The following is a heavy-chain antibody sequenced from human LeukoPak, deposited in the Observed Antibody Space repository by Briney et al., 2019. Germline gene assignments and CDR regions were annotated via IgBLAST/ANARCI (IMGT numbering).Heavy chain of an antibody. Sequence: ASVTVSCKASGYTFTGYYMHWVRQAPGQGLEWMGWINPNSSGTNYAQKFQGRVTMTRDTSISTAYMELSRLRSDDTAVYYCANLEVHDAFDIWGQGTMVTVSS. J-gene: IGHJ3*02. CDR3: ANLEVHDAFDI. CDR2: INPNSSGT. V-gene: IGHV1-2*02. CDR1: GYTFTGYY.